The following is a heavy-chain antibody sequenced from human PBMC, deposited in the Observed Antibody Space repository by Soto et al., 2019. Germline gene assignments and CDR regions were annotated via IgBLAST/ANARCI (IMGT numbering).Heavy chain of an antibody. Sequence: QVQLVESGGDVVQPGRSLRLSCAASGFTFSSYGMHWVRQAPGKGLEWVAVIWYDGSNKYYADSVKGRFTISRDNSKNTLYLQMNSLRAEDTAVYYCARDVSTVTTPNYYYGMDVWGQGTTVTVSS. CDR2: IWYDGSNK. CDR3: ARDVSTVTTPNYYYGMDV. V-gene: IGHV3-33*01. D-gene: IGHD4-17*01. CDR1: GFTFSSYG. J-gene: IGHJ6*02.